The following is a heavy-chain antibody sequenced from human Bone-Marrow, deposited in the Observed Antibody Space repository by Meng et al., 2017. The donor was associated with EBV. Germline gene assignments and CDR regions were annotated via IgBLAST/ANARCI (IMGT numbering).Heavy chain of an antibody. CDR3: ARGWGDFNF. CDR1: GGPLPGENFS. D-gene: IGHD3-16*01. J-gene: IGHJ4*02. V-gene: IGHV4-39*07. Sequence: QVAGSAPGVVMSSGPLPLLCAVIGGPLPGENFSWAWVRHPPGKAMELIGTIPHRGATAYTPSLQRRVTISVDTSRNHLSLRLNSMTAADTAVYYFARGWGDFNFWGRGTLVTVSS. CDR2: IPHRGAT.